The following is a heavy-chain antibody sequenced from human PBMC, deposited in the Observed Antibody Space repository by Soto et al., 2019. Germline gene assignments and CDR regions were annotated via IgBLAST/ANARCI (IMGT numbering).Heavy chain of an antibody. CDR3: ATGALSGYDY. CDR2: ISAYNGNT. J-gene: IGHJ4*02. V-gene: IGHV1-18*01. Sequence: QVQLVQSGAEVKKPGASVKVSCKASGYIFTNYAFTWVRQAPGQGLEWMGRISAYNGNTNYAQKRQGRVTMTTGTSTSTTNMELRSLRSDDTAVYYCATGALSGYDYWGQGTLVTVSS. CDR1: GYIFTNYA. D-gene: IGHD5-12*01.